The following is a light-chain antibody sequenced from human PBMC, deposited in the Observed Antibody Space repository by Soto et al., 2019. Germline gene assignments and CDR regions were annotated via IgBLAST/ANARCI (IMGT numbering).Light chain of an antibody. CDR1: SSDVGGYNY. CDR2: EVN. J-gene: IGLJ1*01. CDR3: SSYAGSNNV. V-gene: IGLV2-8*01. Sequence: QPVLTQPPSASGSPGQSVTISCTGTSSDVGGYNYVSWYQQHPGKAPKLMIYEVNKRPSGVPDRFSGSKSGNTASLTVSGLQAEDEADYYCSSYAGSNNVFGTGTKVTVL.